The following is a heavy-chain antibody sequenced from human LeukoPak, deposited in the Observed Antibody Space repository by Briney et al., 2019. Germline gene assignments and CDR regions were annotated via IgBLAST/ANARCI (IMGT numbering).Heavy chain of an antibody. CDR1: GYTFTSYG. CDR2: ISAYNGNT. D-gene: IGHD3-16*01. J-gene: IGHJ4*02. V-gene: IGHV1-18*01. Sequence: ASVKVSCKASGYTFTSYGISWVRQAPGQGLEWMGWISAYNGNTNYAQKLQGRVTMTTDTSTSTAYMELRSLRSDDTAVYYCARDAQRPVMITFGGSYPAGDYWGQGTLVTVSS. CDR3: ARDAQRPVMITFGGSYPAGDY.